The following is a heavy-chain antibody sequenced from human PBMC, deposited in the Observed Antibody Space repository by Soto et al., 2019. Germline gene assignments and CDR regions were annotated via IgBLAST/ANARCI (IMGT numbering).Heavy chain of an antibody. CDR1: GGTFSSYT. CDR3: ARDTIVKCHPYGSGSSDI. D-gene: IGHD3-10*01. J-gene: IGHJ3*02. CDR2: VIPILGIA. V-gene: IGHV1-69*08. Sequence: QVQLVQSGAEVKKPGSSVKVSCKASGGTFSSYTISWVRQAPGQGLEWMGRVIPILGIANYAQKFQGRVTMTADKSTSTAYMELSSLRSEDTAVYYCARDTIVKCHPYGSGSSDIWGQGTMVTVSS.